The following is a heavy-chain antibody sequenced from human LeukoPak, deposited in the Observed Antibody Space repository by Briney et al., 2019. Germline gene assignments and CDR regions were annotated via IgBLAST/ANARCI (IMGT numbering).Heavy chain of an antibody. J-gene: IGHJ4*02. CDR1: GFTFSSYW. CDR2: INSDGSTT. Sequence: GGSLRLSCAASGFTFSSYWMHWVRQDPGKGLVWVSRINSDGSTTNYADSVKGRFTISRDNAKNTLNLQMNSLRAEDTAVYYCARDKKTGEASEIDYWGQGTLVTVSS. CDR3: ARDKKTGEASEIDY. V-gene: IGHV3-74*01. D-gene: IGHD7-27*01.